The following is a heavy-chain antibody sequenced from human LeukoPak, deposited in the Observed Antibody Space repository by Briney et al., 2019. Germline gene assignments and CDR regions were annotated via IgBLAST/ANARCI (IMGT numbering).Heavy chain of an antibody. Sequence: PGGSLRLSCAASGFTFSSYSMNWVRQAPGKGLEWVSSISSSSSYIYYADSVKGRFTISRDNAKNTLYLQMNSLRAEDTAVYYCAKDYDILTGLEWLDAFDIWGQGTMVTVSS. D-gene: IGHD3-9*01. V-gene: IGHV3-21*04. CDR1: GFTFSSYS. CDR3: AKDYDILTGLEWLDAFDI. CDR2: ISSSSSYI. J-gene: IGHJ3*02.